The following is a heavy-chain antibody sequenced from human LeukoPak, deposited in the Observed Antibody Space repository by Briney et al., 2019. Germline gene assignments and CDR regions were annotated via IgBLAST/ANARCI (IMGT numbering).Heavy chain of an antibody. CDR1: GFTFSDYY. J-gene: IGHJ4*02. D-gene: IGHD6-19*01. V-gene: IGHV3-11*04. Sequence: GRSLRLSCVASGFTFSDYYMSWIRQAPGKGLEWVSYISGSGSSIYYADSVKGRFTISRDNAKNSLSLQMNSLRAEDTAVYYCARRLLGIEVAADCWGQGTLVTVSS. CDR3: ARRLLGIEVAADC. CDR2: ISGSGSSI.